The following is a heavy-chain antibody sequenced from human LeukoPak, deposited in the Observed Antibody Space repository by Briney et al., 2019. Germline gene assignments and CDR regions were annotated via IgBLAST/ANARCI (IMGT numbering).Heavy chain of an antibody. CDR3: AKGMYYYGSGSSAFDI. V-gene: IGHV3-23*01. CDR1: GFTFSSYA. CDR2: ISGSGGST. J-gene: IGHJ3*02. D-gene: IGHD3-10*01. Sequence: PGGSLRLSCAASGFTFSSYAMSWVRQAPGKGLEWVSAISGSGGSTYYVDSVKGRFTISRDNSKNTLYLQMNSLRAEDTAVYYCAKGMYYYGSGSSAFDIWGQGTMVTVSS.